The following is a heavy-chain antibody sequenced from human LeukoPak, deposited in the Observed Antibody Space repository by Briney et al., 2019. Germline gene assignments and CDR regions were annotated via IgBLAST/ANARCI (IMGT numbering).Heavy chain of an antibody. V-gene: IGHV5-51*01. J-gene: IGHJ4*02. CDR3: ATSESQTKFDY. CDR1: GYRFTTYW. Sequence: PGESLKISCKGSGYRFTTYWIGWVRQMPGKGLEWMGIIFPGDSDTTYSSSFQGQVTISADKSINTAYLQWSSLKASDTDMYYCATSESQTKFDYWGQGTLVTVSS. CDR2: IFPGDSDT. D-gene: IGHD1-1*01.